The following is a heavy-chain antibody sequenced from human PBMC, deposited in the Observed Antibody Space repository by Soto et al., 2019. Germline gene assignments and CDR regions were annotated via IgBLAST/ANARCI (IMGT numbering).Heavy chain of an antibody. D-gene: IGHD2-2*01. CDR2: ISQSGRT. Sequence: PSETLSLTCAVSGGSVSSTAHSWTWTRQPPGKGLEWIGYISQSGRTSYNPSLRSRATMSLDRSKNQFSLKLSSVTAADTAVYYCARDQGSTSSVTPPAWFDLWGQGTRVTVSS. V-gene: IGHV4-30-2*01. CDR1: GGSVSSTAHS. J-gene: IGHJ5*02. CDR3: ARDQGSTSSVTPPAWFDL.